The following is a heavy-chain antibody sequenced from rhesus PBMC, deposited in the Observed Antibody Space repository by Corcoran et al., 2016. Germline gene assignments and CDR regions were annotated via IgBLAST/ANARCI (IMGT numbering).Heavy chain of an antibody. CDR2: IYGDEDK. Sequence: QVTLLESGLELAKPTQTITLTCSFSGLSLSTSGMGGGWIRQPHGKTVEWLAHIYGDEDKHYSTALNAMLTISNDPSKNQVVPPMHNMDPVDTATYCCARIGSSGYGSCHYWRQGVLVTFSS. CDR1: GLSLSTSGMG. J-gene: IGHJ4*01. V-gene: IGHV2-1*01. CDR3: ARIGSSGYGSCHY. D-gene: IGHD4-29*01.